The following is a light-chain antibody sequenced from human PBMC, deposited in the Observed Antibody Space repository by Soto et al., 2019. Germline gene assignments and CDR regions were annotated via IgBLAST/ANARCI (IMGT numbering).Light chain of an antibody. CDR2: DAS. J-gene: IGKJ2*01. V-gene: IGKV1-5*01. Sequence: DIQMTQSPSTLSASVGDRVTITCRASQSISSWLAWYQQKPGKAPKLLIYDASSLESGVPSRFSGSGSGTEFTLTISILRPDDFATYYCQQYNSYSFGQGTKLEIK. CDR1: QSISSW. CDR3: QQYNSYS.